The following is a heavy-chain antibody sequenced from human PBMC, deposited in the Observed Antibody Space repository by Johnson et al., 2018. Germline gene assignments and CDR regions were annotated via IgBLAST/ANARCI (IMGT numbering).Heavy chain of an antibody. D-gene: IGHD3-10*01. CDR1: GFTFSSYA. Sequence: VQLVESGGGLVQPGGSLRLSCAASGFTFSSYAMSWVRHAPGKGLEWVGRIKSKTDGGTTDYAAPVQGRFTISRDDSKNTLYLQMNSLKTEDTAVYYCTTLNTMGRGVIYDYYGMDVGGQGTTVTVYS. CDR3: TTLNTMGRGVIYDYYGMDV. CDR2: IKSKTDGGTT. J-gene: IGHJ6*02. V-gene: IGHV3-15*01.